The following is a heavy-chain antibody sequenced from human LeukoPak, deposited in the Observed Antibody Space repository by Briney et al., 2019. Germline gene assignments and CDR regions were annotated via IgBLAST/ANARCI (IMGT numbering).Heavy chain of an antibody. CDR3: ARDLILADSSGSSAHDF. CDR1: GFTVFNYW. CDR2: INLDGSQK. Sequence: GGSLRLSCAASGFTVFNYWMSWVRQAPGKGLEWVANINLDGSQKYYVDSLKGRFTISRDNAKNSLYLQMNSLRDEDTAVYYCARDLILADSSGSSAHDFWGQGTLVTVSS. J-gene: IGHJ4*02. V-gene: IGHV3-7*01. D-gene: IGHD2-15*01.